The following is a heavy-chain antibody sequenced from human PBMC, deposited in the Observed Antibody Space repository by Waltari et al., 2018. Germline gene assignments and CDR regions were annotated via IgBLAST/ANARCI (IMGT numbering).Heavy chain of an antibody. CDR2: IIPSFGTA. D-gene: IGHD4-17*01. CDR3: ARDHGDYGDYESDY. J-gene: IGHJ4*02. V-gene: IGHV1-69*08. Sequence: QVQLVQSGAEVKKPGSSVKVSCKASGGPFSSYAISWVRQAPGQGLEWMGRIIPSFGTANYAQKFQGRVTITADKSTSTAYMELRSLRSEDTAVYYCARDHGDYGDYESDYWGQGTLVTVSS. CDR1: GGPFSSYA.